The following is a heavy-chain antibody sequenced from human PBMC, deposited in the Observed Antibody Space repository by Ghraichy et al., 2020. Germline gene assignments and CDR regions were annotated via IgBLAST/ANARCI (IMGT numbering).Heavy chain of an antibody. CDR1: GFTVSTNY. CDR2: IYSSGRA. CDR3: ALHGENSVDYFEH. V-gene: IGHV3-53*04. D-gene: IGHD4-23*01. J-gene: IGHJ4*02. Sequence: GESQNISCAASGFTVSTNYMSWVRQAPGKGLEWVSVIYSSGRAYYADSVKGRFTFSRNNYKNTLHLQMNSLRSEDTAMYYCALHGENSVDYFEHWGQGTLVTVSS.